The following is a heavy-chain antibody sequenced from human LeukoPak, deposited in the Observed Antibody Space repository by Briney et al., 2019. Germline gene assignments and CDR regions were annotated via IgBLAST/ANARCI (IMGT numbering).Heavy chain of an antibody. CDR2: INTNTGNP. CDR1: GYTFTSYA. CDR3: ARGFPFFGVVIIRSYYYYYYMDV. D-gene: IGHD3-3*01. J-gene: IGHJ6*03. Sequence: ASVKVSCKASGYTFTSYAMNWVRQAPGQGLEWMGWINTNTGNPTYAQGFTGRFVFSLDTSVSTAYLQISSLKAEDTAVYYCARGFPFFGVVIIRSYYYYYYMDVWGKGTTVTVSS. V-gene: IGHV7-4-1*02.